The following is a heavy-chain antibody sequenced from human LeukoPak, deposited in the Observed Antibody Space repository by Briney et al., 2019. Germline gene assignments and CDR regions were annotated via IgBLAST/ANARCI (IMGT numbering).Heavy chain of an antibody. D-gene: IGHD5-24*01. CDR3: ARRDGYNYFDY. CDR2: IYSGGST. J-gene: IGHJ4*02. V-gene: IGHV3-53*05. Sequence: GGSLRLSCAASGFTVSSNYMSWVRQAPGKGLEWVSVIYSGGSTYYADSVKGRFTISRDNSKNTLYLQMNSLRAEDTALYYCARRDGYNYFDYWGQGTLVTVSS. CDR1: GFTVSSNY.